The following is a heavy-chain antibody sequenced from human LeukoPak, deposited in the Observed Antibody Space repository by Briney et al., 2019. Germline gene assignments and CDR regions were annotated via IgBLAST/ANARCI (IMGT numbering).Heavy chain of an antibody. V-gene: IGHV1-46*01. Sequence: ASVKVSCKASGYSFTSNYIHWVRQAPGQGLEWMGMIYPSDGSTSYAQKFQGRVTVTRDTSTSAVHMELSGLRSEDTAVYYCARDQEAFDYWGQGTLVTVSS. CDR2: IYPSDGST. J-gene: IGHJ4*02. CDR1: GYSFTSNY. CDR3: ARDQEAFDY.